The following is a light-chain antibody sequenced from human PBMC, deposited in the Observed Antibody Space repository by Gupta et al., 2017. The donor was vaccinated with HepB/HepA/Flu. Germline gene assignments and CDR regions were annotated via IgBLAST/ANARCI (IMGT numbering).Light chain of an antibody. Sequence: DIQMTQPPSSLSASVGDRATITCRASQSISSYLNWYQQRPGKAPKLLIYDATTLQSGVPSRFSGSGSGTDFSLNIGRLQPEDFVTYYCQQNDRTPKAFGQGTKVEVK. J-gene: IGKJ1*01. CDR2: DAT. CDR1: QSISSY. V-gene: IGKV1-39*01. CDR3: QQNDRTPKA.